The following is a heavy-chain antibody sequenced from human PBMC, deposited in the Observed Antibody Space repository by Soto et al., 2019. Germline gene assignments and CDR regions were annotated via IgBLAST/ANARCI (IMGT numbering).Heavy chain of an antibody. CDR3: ATSRGNWFDP. CDR1: GGSISSNY. V-gene: IGHV4-59*01. Sequence: SETLSLTCTVSGGSISSNYWNWIRQPPGKGLEWIGYIHYSGSTIYNPPLKSRVIISVDTSNNQFSLKLSSVTAADTAIYYCATSRGNWFDPWGQGTLVTVSS. CDR2: IHYSGST. J-gene: IGHJ5*02. D-gene: IGHD2-2*01.